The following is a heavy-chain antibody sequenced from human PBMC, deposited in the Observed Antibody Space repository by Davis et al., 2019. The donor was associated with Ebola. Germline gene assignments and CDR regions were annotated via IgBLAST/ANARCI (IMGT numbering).Heavy chain of an antibody. V-gene: IGHV4-59*01. CDR2: CSGST. Sequence: CSGSTDYNPSLKSRVTISVDTSKNQFSLKLSSVTAADTAVYYCAGWGDCSGGSCYYGGFDPWGQGTLVTVSS. CDR3: AGWGDCSGGSCYYGGFDP. D-gene: IGHD2-15*01. J-gene: IGHJ5*02.